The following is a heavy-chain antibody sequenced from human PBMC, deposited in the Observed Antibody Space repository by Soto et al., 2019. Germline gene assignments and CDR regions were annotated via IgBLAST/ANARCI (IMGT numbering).Heavy chain of an antibody. D-gene: IGHD2-8*01. CDR1: GDSVTRSNW. CDR2: AYYSGST. J-gene: IGHJ5*02. Sequence: SETLSLTCTVSGDSVTRSNWWSWIRQSPGKGLEWIGYAYYSGSTDYNPSLKSRVTMSVDTSKNQVSLKLNSVTTADTAVYYCARDRSTYGGGGTGEVKENWFDPWGPGTLVTVS. V-gene: IGHV4-61*01. CDR3: ARDRSTYGGGGTGEVKENWFDP.